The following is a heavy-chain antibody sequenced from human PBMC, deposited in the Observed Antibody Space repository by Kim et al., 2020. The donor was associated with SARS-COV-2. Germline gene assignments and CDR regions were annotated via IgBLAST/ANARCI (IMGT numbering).Heavy chain of an antibody. D-gene: IGHD6-25*01. Sequence: YYPDAVKVRLTTARDKSKNTLYLQMNSLRAEDTAVYYCAKGGVAASYFDYWGQGTLVTVSS. J-gene: IGHJ4*02. CDR3: AKGGVAASYFDY. V-gene: IGHV3-30*02.